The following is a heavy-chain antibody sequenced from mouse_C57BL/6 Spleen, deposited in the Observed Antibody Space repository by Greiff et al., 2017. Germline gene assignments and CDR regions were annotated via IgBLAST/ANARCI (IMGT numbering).Heavy chain of an antibody. Sequence: VQLQQSGAELVRPGSSVKLSCKASGYTFTSYWMDWVKQRPGQGLEWIGNIYPSDSETHYNQKFKDKATLTVDKSSSTAYMQLSSLTSEDSAVYYCARGRGGGYFDYWGQGTTLTVSS. J-gene: IGHJ2*01. CDR1: GYTFTSYW. CDR3: ARGRGGGYFDY. V-gene: IGHV1-61*01. CDR2: IYPSDSET.